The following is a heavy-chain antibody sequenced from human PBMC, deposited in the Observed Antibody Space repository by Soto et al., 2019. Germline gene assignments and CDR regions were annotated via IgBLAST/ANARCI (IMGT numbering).Heavy chain of an antibody. J-gene: IGHJ4*02. CDR2: ISFDGSNK. D-gene: IGHD2-15*01. CDR3: AKDQSQVVTQFDY. Sequence: QVQLVESGGGVVQPGRSLRLSCAASGLTFSSYGMHWVRQAPGKGLEWVAVISFDGSNKYYADSVKGRFTISRDNSKNTLYLQMNSLRAEDTAVYYCAKDQSQVVTQFDYWGQGTLVTVSS. CDR1: GLTFSSYG. V-gene: IGHV3-30*18.